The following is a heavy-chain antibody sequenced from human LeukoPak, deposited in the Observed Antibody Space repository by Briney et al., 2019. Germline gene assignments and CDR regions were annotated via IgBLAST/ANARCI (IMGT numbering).Heavy chain of an antibody. J-gene: IGHJ4*02. V-gene: IGHV4-39*01. CDR1: GGSISSSSYY. D-gene: IGHD6-13*01. Sequence: SETLSLTCTVSGGSISSSSYYWGWIRQPPGKGLEWIGSIYYSGSTYHNPSLKSRVTISVDTSKNQFSLKLSSVTAADTAVYYCARHAGIAAAETFDYWGQGTLVTVSS. CDR2: IYYSGST. CDR3: ARHAGIAAAETFDY.